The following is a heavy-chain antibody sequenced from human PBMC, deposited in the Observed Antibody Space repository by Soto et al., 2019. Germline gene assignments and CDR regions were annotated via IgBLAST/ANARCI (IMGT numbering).Heavy chain of an antibody. Sequence: PGGSLRLSCAASGFTFSSYEMNWVRQAPGKGLQWVSYISSSGSTRYYADSVKGRFTISRDNVKNSLYLQMNSLRAEDTAVYYCARTYYYRDYWGQGTLVTVSS. V-gene: IGHV3-48*03. CDR3: ARTYYYRDY. CDR1: GFTFSSYE. CDR2: ISSSGSTR. D-gene: IGHD3-10*01. J-gene: IGHJ4*02.